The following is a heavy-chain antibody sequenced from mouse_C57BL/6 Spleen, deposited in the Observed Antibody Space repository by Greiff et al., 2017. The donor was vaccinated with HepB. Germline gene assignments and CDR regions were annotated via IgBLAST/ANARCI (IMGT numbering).Heavy chain of an antibody. CDR3: ARDYGSSYGAWFAY. D-gene: IGHD1-1*01. V-gene: IGHV1-52*01. Sequence: VKLQQPGAELVRPGSSVKLSCKASGYTFTSYWMHWVKQRPIQGLEWIGNIDPSDSETHYNQKFKDKATLTVDKSSSTAYMQLSSLTSEDSAVYYCARDYGSSYGAWFAYWGQGTLVTVSA. CDR2: IDPSDSET. CDR1: GYTFTSYW. J-gene: IGHJ3*01.